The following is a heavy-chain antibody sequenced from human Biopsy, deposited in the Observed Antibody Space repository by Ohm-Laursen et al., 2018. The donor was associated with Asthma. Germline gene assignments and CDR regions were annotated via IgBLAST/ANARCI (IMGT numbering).Heavy chain of an antibody. CDR3: ASDFPKDYVRYNFQF. Sequence: ASVKVSCKISRYSLTDLSMHWVRQAPGQGLEWMGGHDHEEGGTVNARRFQGRVTMTEDTSTDTAYMELSSLSSDDTAVYYCASDFPKDYVRYNFQFWGQGTLVTGSS. D-gene: IGHD4-17*01. CDR1: RYSLTDLS. J-gene: IGHJ4*02. V-gene: IGHV1-24*01. CDR2: HDHEEGGT.